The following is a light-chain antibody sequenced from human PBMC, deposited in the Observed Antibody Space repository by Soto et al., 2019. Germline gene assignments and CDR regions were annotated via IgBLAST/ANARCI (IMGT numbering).Light chain of an antibody. Sequence: QSALTQPASVSWSPGQSSTISCTGTSSDVGGYNYVSWYQQHHGKAPKLMIYDVTHRSSGISDRFSGSKSGNTASLTISGLQSEEEADYYCSSYTSSSASVVFGGGTKLTV. CDR3: SSYTSSSASVV. CDR1: SSDVGGYNY. CDR2: DVT. J-gene: IGLJ2*01. V-gene: IGLV2-14*01.